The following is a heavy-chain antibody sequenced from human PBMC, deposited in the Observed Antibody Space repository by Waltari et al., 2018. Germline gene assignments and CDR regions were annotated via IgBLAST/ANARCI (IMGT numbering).Heavy chain of an antibody. J-gene: IGHJ3*02. CDR2: ISGGGFST. CDR1: GFTFDNYV. Sequence: EVQLVESGGGLVQPGGSLRLSCAASGFTFDNYVMNWVRQAPGKGLEWVSGISGGGFSTYYADSVKGRFTISRDNSKNMLFLQMNGLRADDTAPYYCARDRIRYCSGGICYSEGAFDIWGQGTMVTVSS. D-gene: IGHD2-8*02. V-gene: IGHV3-23*04. CDR3: ARDRIRYCSGGICYSEGAFDI.